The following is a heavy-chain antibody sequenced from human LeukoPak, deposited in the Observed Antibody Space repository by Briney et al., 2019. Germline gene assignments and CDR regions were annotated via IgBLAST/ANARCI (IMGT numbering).Heavy chain of an antibody. J-gene: IGHJ5*01. CDR3: AREGGGSYFSGGRDWFDS. Sequence: ASVTLSCKSSGYTFTGYYMHWVRQPQAQGKGLKGWINLNSGGTNYAQKVQGRVTMTRDTSISTAYLELSRLRSDDTAVYYCAREGGGSYFSGGRDWFDSWGQGTLVTVSS. CDR1: GYTFTGYY. V-gene: IGHV1-2*02. D-gene: IGHD1-26*01. CDR2: INLNSGGT.